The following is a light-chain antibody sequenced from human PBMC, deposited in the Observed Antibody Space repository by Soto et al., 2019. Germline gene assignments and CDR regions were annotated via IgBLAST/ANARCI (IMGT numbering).Light chain of an antibody. V-gene: IGKV3-20*01. Sequence: IVLTQSPGTLSLSPGERATLSCRASQRVISSYLAWFQQRPGRAPRLLIYGASKRATDIPDRFTGSGSGTDFALTISRLEPEDFAVDYCQQYVTYPWTFGQGTKVEIK. CDR3: QQYVTYPWT. CDR1: QRVISSY. CDR2: GAS. J-gene: IGKJ1*01.